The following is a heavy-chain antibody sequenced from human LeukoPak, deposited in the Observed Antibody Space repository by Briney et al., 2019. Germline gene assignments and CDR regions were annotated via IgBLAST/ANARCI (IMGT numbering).Heavy chain of an antibody. D-gene: IGHD5-12*01. CDR1: GGSISSYY. V-gene: IGHV4-59*01. J-gene: IGHJ4*02. CDR3: ASSDSGYDFWFDY. CDR2: IYYGGST. Sequence: PSETLSLTCTVSGGSISSYYWSWIRQPPGKGLEWIGYIYYGGSTNYNPSLKSRVTISVDTSKNQFSLKLSSVTAADTAVYYCASSDSGYDFWFDYWGQGTLVTVSS.